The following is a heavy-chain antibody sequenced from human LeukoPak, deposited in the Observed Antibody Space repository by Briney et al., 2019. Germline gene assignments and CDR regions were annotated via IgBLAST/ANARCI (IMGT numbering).Heavy chain of an antibody. CDR2: IGSSGNSK. CDR1: GFTFSSYE. D-gene: IGHD4/OR15-4a*01. Sequence: GGSLRLSCEASGFTFSSYEMNWVRQAPGKGLEWVSYIGSSGNSKFYADSVKGRFTISRDNAKNSLYLQISSLRADDTAVYYCARNEYGDYWGQGTLVTASS. CDR3: ARNEYGDY. V-gene: IGHV3-48*03. J-gene: IGHJ4*02.